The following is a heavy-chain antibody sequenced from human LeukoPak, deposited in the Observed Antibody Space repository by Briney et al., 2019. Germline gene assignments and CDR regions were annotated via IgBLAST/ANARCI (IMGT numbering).Heavy chain of an antibody. CDR2: IWYDGSNK. CDR3: ARDYYDSSGYDY. D-gene: IGHD3-22*01. CDR1: GFTFSSYG. J-gene: IGHJ4*02. Sequence: GGSLRLSCAASGFTFSSYGMHWVRQAPGKGLEWVAVIWYDGSNKYYADSVKGRFTISRDNSKNTLYLQMNSLRAEDTAVYYCARDYYDSSGYDYWGQGTLVTVCS. V-gene: IGHV3-33*01.